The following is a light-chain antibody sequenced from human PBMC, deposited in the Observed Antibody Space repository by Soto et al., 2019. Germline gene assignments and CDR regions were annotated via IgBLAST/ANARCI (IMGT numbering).Light chain of an antibody. Sequence: QSVLTQPASVSGAPGQRVTIPCTGNSSNIGAGYDVHWYRQFPGTAPKLLIYSDKNRPSGVPDRFSGSKSGTSASLSITGLQPEDEADYYCQSYDSRLRGSVVFGGGTKLTVL. CDR1: SSNIGAGYD. CDR3: QSYDSRLRGSVV. V-gene: IGLV1-40*01. J-gene: IGLJ2*01. CDR2: SDK.